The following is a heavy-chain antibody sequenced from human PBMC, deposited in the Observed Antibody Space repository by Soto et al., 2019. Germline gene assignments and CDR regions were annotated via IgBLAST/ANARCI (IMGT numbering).Heavy chain of an antibody. CDR3: AKDSTLLHPFSD. CDR1: GFTFSSYG. V-gene: IGHV3-30*18. CDR2: ISYDGSNK. J-gene: IGHJ4*02. Sequence: PGGSLRLSCAASGFTFSSYGMHWVRQAPGKGLEWVAVISYDGSNKYYADSVKGRFTISRDNSKNTLYLQMNSLRAEDTAVYYCAKDSTLLHPFSDWGQGTLVTVSS. D-gene: IGHD4-4*01.